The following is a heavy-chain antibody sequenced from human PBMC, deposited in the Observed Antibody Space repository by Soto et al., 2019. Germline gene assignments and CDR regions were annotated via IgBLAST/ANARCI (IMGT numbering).Heavy chain of an antibody. Sequence: EVQVVESGGDLVQPGGSLRLSCVPSGFTVSSTHMSWVRQVPGNGLEWVSIIYSGGATYYADSVKGRFTLSRDISKNTLYLQMSSLRAEDTAMYYCAGRNNPHGAYDYWGQGTLVTVSS. J-gene: IGHJ4*02. CDR3: AGRNNPHGAYDY. CDR2: IYSGGAT. V-gene: IGHV3-66*01. D-gene: IGHD2-21*01. CDR1: GFTVSSTH.